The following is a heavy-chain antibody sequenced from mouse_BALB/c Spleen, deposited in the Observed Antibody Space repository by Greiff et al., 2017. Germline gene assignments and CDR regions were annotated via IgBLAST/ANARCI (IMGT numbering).Heavy chain of an antibody. D-gene: IGHD2-1*01. V-gene: IGHV3-2*02. CDR3: ARRYGNYDYFDY. CDR1: GYSITSYYA. CDR2: ISYSGST. J-gene: IGHJ2*01. Sequence: EVKLEESGPGLVKPSQSLSLTCTVTGYSITSYYAWNWIRQLPGNQLEWMGYISYSGSTSYNPSLKSRIAITRDTSKNQFFLQLNSVTTEDTATYYCARRYGNYDYFDYWGQGTTLTVSS.